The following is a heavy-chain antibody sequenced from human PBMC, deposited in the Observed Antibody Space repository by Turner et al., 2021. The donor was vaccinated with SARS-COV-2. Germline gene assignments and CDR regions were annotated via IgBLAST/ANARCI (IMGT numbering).Heavy chain of an antibody. CDR1: GFSFSSYD. V-gene: IGHV3-23*01. Sequence: EVQVLGSGGGLVQPGGSLRRSCSASGFSFSSYDMSWVRQAPGKGLEWVSAISGSGGSTYYADSVKGRFTISRDNSKNTLYLQMNSLRAEDTAVYYCAKDQFVRYYDSSGYLSWFDPWGQGTLVTVSS. D-gene: IGHD3-22*01. J-gene: IGHJ5*02. CDR3: AKDQFVRYYDSSGYLSWFDP. CDR2: ISGSGGST.